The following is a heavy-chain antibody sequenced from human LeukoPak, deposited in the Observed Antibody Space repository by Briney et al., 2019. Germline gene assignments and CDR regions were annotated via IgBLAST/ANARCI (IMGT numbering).Heavy chain of an antibody. CDR3: ARDNSYDHWDY. V-gene: IGHV1-46*01. D-gene: IGHD5-18*01. J-gene: IGHJ4*02. Sequence: ASVKVCCKASGYTFTSYYMHWVRQAPGQGLEWMGTINPSGGSTSYAQKFQGRVTMTRDTSTSTVYMELSSLRSEDTAVYYCARDNSYDHWDYWGQGTLVTVFS. CDR2: INPSGGST. CDR1: GYTFTSYY.